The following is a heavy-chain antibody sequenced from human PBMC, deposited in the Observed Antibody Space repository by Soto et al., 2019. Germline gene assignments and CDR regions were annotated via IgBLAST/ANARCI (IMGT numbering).Heavy chain of an antibody. D-gene: IGHD3-22*01. J-gene: IGHJ4*02. CDR3: ARALYYDSSGYYNYFDY. CDR2: ISSSGSTI. V-gene: IGHV3-11*01. CDR1: GFTFSDYY. Sequence: GGSLRLSCAACGFTFSDYYMSWIRQAQGKGLEWVSYISSSGSTIYYADSVKGRFTISRDNAKNSLYLQMNSLRAEDTAVYYCARALYYDSSGYYNYFDYWGQGTLVTVSS.